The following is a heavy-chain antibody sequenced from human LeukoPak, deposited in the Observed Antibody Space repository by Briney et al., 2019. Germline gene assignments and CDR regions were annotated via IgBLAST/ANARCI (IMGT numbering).Heavy chain of an antibody. CDR1: GGSISSGRYY. D-gene: IGHD4-17*01. V-gene: IGHV4-61*10. Sequence: PSETLSLTCTVSGGSISSGRYYWSWIRQPAGKGLEWIGYIYYSGSTNYNPSLKSRVIISVDTSKNQFSLKLSSVTAADTAVYYCASISDYGDYLEDYWGQGTLVTVSS. CDR3: ASISDYGDYLEDY. CDR2: IYYSGST. J-gene: IGHJ4*02.